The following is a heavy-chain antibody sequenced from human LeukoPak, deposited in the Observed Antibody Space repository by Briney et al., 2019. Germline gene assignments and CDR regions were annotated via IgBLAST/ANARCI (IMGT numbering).Heavy chain of an antibody. V-gene: IGHV4-61*01. D-gene: IGHD5-18*01. CDR1: GGSVSSGTYY. J-gene: IGHJ4*02. CDR2: IYYSGSS. CDR3: ARDNLDSAMAFDY. Sequence: SETLSLTCAVSGGSVSSGTYYWSWIRQPPGKGLEWIGYIYYSGSSNYHPSLKSRVTISVDTSKNQFSLKLNSVTAADTAVYYCARDNLDSAMAFDYWGQGTLVTVSS.